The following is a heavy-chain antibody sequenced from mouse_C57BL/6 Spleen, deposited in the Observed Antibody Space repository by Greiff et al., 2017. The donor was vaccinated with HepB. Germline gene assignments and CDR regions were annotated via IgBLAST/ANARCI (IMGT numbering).Heavy chain of an antibody. Sequence: QVQLQQPGAELVKPGASVKLSCKASGYTFTSYWMHWVKQRPGQGLEWIGMIHPNSGSTNYNEKFKSKATLTVDKSSSTAYMQLSSLTSEDSAVYYCARFPLYSSGAMDYWGQGTSVTVSS. CDR2: IHPNSGST. CDR1: GYTFTSYW. D-gene: IGHD2-12*01. CDR3: ARFPLYSSGAMDY. V-gene: IGHV1-64*01. J-gene: IGHJ4*01.